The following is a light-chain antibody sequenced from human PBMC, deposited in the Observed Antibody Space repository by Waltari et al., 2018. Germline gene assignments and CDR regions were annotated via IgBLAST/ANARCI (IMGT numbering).Light chain of an antibody. Sequence: DIVMTQSPDSLAASLGERATINCKSSQSVLYSSNNKNYLAWYQQKPGQPPKLLIYWASTRGSGVPDRFIGSGSGTDFTLTISSLQAEDVAVYYCQQHYSSPFTFGGGTKVEIK. J-gene: IGKJ4*01. CDR2: WAS. CDR3: QQHYSSPFT. V-gene: IGKV4-1*01. CDR1: QSVLYSSNNKNY.